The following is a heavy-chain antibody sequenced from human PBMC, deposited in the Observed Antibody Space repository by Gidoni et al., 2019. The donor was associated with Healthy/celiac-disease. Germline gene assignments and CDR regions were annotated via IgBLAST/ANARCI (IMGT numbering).Heavy chain of an antibody. J-gene: IGHJ4*02. V-gene: IGHV6-1*01. Sequence: QVQLQQSGPGLVKPSQTLSLTCAISGASVSSNSAAWNWIRQSPSRGLEWLGRTYYRSKWYNDYAVSVKSRITINPDTSKNQFSLQLNSVTPEDTAVYYCARQVGATTGKPYYFDYWGQGTLVTVSS. CDR3: ARQVGATTGKPYYFDY. D-gene: IGHD1-26*01. CDR2: TYYRSKWYN. CDR1: GASVSSNSAA.